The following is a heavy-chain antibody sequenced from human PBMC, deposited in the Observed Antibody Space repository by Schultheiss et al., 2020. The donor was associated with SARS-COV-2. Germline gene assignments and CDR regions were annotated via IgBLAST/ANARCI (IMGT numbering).Heavy chain of an antibody. J-gene: IGHJ4*02. Sequence: SQTLSLTCAVYGGSFSGYYWSWIRQPPGKGLEWIGEINHSGSTNYNPSLKSRVTISVDTSKNQFSLKLSSVTAADTAVYYCSRHVRRYYYDSSGHPPYYFDYWGQGTLVTVSS. CDR2: INHSGST. CDR1: GGSFSGYY. CDR3: SRHVRRYYYDSSGHPPYYFDY. D-gene: IGHD3-22*01. V-gene: IGHV4-34*01.